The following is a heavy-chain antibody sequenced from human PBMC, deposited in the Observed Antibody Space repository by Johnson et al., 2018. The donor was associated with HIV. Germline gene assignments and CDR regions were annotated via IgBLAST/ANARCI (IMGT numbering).Heavy chain of an antibody. D-gene: IGHD3-22*01. CDR2: ISSSGSQI. J-gene: IGHJ3*02. V-gene: IGHV3-11*04. CDR1: GFTFSDYY. CDR3: ARDSALAGDSLGFDI. Sequence: QVQLVESGGGLVQPGGSLRLSCAASGFTFSDYYMSWIRQAPGKGLEWVAYISSSGSQIYYADSVKGRFTISRDNAKNSLYLQMNSLRAEDTAVYYCARDSALAGDSLGFDIWGQVTMVTVSS.